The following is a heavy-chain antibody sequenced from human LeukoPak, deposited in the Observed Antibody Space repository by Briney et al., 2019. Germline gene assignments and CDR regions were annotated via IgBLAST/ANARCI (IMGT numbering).Heavy chain of an antibody. J-gene: IGHJ6*03. Sequence: QTGGSLRLSCAASGFTFSSYEMNWVRQAPGKGLEWVSYISSSGSTIYYADSVKGRFTISRDNAKNSLYLQMNSLRAEDTAVYYCASRGGTRLYYYYMDVWGKGTTVTVSS. CDR2: ISSSGSTI. D-gene: IGHD2-15*01. V-gene: IGHV3-48*03. CDR3: ASRGGTRLYYYYMDV. CDR1: GFTFSSYE.